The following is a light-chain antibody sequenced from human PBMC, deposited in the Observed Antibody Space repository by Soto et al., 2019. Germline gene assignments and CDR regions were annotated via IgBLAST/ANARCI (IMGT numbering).Light chain of an antibody. J-gene: IGLJ3*02. CDR2: EGS. V-gene: IGLV2-23*03. CDR3: CSYARSSTFWV. Sequence: QSALTQPASVSGSPGQSITISCTGTSSDVGSYNLVSWYQQHSGKAPKLMIYEGSKRPSGVSNRFSGSKSGNTASLTISGLQAEDEADYYCCSYARSSTFWVFGGGTKLTVL. CDR1: SSDVGSYNL.